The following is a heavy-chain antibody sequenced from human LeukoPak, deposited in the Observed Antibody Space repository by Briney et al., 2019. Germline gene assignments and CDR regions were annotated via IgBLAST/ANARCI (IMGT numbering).Heavy chain of an antibody. D-gene: IGHD4-11*01. CDR1: GGSISSSSYY. CDR3: ARDAMTTDNSGY. J-gene: IGHJ4*02. Sequence: SETLSLTCTVSGGSISSSSYYWGWIRQPPGKGLEWIGSIYHSGSTYYNPSLKSRVTISVDTSKNQFSLKLSSVTAADTAVYYCARDAMTTDNSGYWGQGTLVTVSS. CDR2: IYHSGST. V-gene: IGHV4-39*07.